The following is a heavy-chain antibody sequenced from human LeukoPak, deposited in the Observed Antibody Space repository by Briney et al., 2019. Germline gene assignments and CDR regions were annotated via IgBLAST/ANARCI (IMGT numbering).Heavy chain of an antibody. CDR3: AREGNGYISEAFDI. CDR1: GLTFSIYS. CDR2: IGSSSSSI. Sequence: GGPLRLSCAASGLTFSIYSMNWVRQAPGKGLEWVSSIGSSSSSIYYADSVKGRFTISRDNAKNSLYLQMNSLRAEDTAVYYCAREGNGYISEAFDIWGQGTMVTVSS. D-gene: IGHD5-24*01. J-gene: IGHJ3*02. V-gene: IGHV3-21*01.